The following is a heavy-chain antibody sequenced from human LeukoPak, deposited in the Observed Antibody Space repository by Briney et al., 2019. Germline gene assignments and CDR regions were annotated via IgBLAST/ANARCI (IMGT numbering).Heavy chain of an antibody. J-gene: IGHJ4*02. V-gene: IGHV4-34*01. CDR3: ARGRTYYYDSSGYWPIYYFDY. Sequence: SETLSLTCAVYGGSFSGYYWSWIRQAPGKGLEWIGEINHSGSTNYSPSLKSRVTISVDTSKNQFSLKLSSVTAADTAVYYCARGRTYYYDSSGYWPIYYFDYWGQGTLVTVSS. CDR1: GGSFSGYY. D-gene: IGHD3-22*01. CDR2: INHSGST.